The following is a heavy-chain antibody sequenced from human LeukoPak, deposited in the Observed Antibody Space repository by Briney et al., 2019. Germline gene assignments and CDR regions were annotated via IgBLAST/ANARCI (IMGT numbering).Heavy chain of an antibody. D-gene: IGHD3-22*01. CDR1: GGSISSYY. CDR3: ARHARSSGYGSNWFDP. J-gene: IGHJ5*02. Sequence: KTSETLSLTCTVSGGSISSYYWSWIRQPPGKGLEWIGYIYYSGSTNYNPSLKSRVTISVDTSKNQFSLKLSSVTAADTAVYYCARHARSSGYGSNWFDPWGQGTLVTVSS. CDR2: IYYSGST. V-gene: IGHV4-59*08.